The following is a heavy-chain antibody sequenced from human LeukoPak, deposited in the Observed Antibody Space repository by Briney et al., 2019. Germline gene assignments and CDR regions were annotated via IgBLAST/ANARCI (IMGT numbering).Heavy chain of an antibody. D-gene: IGHD3-22*01. V-gene: IGHV3-21*01. Sequence: GGSLRLSCAASGFTFSSYSMNWVRQAPGKGLEWVSSISSSSSYIYYADSVKGRFTISRGNAKNSLYLQMNSLRAEDTAVYYCERASIMYYDGSGCCSWGQGTLVTVSS. CDR3: ERASIMYYDGSGCCS. CDR2: ISSSSSYI. J-gene: IGHJ5*02. CDR1: GFTFSSYS.